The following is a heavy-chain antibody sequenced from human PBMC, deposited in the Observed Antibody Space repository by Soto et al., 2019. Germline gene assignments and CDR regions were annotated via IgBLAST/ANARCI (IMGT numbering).Heavy chain of an antibody. Sequence: EVRLEEAGGGFVQPGGSLRVTCSGSGFIFSSFWMHWVRQGPGKGLEWVSRINGDGAGLAYADSVKGRFSISRDNVKNTLHLQMNSLGADDTAGYCCAREGTLGLDVWGRGTTVTVSS. J-gene: IGHJ6*02. CDR3: AREGTLGLDV. CDR2: INGDGAGL. D-gene: IGHD1-1*01. CDR1: GFIFSSFW. V-gene: IGHV3-74*03.